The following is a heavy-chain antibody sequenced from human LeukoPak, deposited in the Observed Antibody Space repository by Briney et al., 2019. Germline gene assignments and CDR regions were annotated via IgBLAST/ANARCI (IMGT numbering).Heavy chain of an antibody. D-gene: IGHD3-16*01. V-gene: IGHV3-48*03. CDR2: ISSSGSPI. J-gene: IGHJ3*02. CDR1: GFTFSSYE. Sequence: PGGSLRLSCAASGFTFSSYEMNWVRQAPGKGLEWVSYISSSGSPIYYADSVKGRFTISRDNAKNSLFLQMNSLRAEDTAVYYCAKVKGEVIGAFDIWGQGTMVTVSS. CDR3: AKVKGEVIGAFDI.